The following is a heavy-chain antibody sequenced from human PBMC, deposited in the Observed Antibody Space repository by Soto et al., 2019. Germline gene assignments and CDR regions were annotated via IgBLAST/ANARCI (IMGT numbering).Heavy chain of an antibody. Sequence: GGSLRLSCGAFGFTFSSFEMNWVRQAPLKGPEWLSFINSRGSTTYYADSVRGRFTISRDNAKNLVFLQMNSLRAEDTAVYYCARSDGYSGSSIGYWGRRTRVTVSS. CDR3: ARSDGYSGSSIGY. CDR2: INSRGSTT. J-gene: IGHJ4*02. V-gene: IGHV3-48*03. CDR1: GFTFSSFE. D-gene: IGHD5-12*01.